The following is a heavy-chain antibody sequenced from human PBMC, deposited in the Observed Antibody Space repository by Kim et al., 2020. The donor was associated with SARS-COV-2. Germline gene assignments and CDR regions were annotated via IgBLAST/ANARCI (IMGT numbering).Heavy chain of an antibody. CDR3: ARPRPYSSSWYYFDY. V-gene: IGHV1-46*01. Sequence: QKFQGRVTMTRDTSTSTAYMELSSLRSEDTAVYYCARPRPYSSSWYYFDYWGQGTLVTVSS. D-gene: IGHD6-13*01. J-gene: IGHJ4*02.